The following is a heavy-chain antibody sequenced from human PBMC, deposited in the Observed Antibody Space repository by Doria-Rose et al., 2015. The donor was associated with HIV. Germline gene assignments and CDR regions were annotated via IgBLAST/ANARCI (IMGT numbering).Heavy chain of an antibody. CDR1: T. Sequence: TSIWVRQAPGQGLEWMGRILPILDIVNYALRFQGRVTITADESTSTAYMELSSLRSEDTAIYYCASQWERSSFDYWGQGTLVT. CDR3: ASQWERSSFDY. V-gene: IGHV1-69*02. CDR2: ILPILDIV. J-gene: IGHJ4*02. D-gene: IGHD1-26*01.